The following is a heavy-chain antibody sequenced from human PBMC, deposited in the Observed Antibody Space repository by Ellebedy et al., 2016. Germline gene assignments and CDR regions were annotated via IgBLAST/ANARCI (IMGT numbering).Heavy chain of an antibody. CDR3: ARGYSYWYFDV. Sequence: GGSLRLSCEASGLTFSDYAMDWVRQAPGKGLEWVALVWSDGVIKNYADSVKGRFTVSRDNSRNTVYLQMNSLRAEDTAVYYCARGYSYWYFDVWGRGTLVTVSS. J-gene: IGHJ2*01. D-gene: IGHD5-12*01. CDR1: GLTFSDYA. V-gene: IGHV3-33*01. CDR2: VWSDGVIK.